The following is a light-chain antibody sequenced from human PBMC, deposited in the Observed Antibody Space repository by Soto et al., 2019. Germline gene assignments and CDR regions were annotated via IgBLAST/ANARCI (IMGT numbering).Light chain of an antibody. V-gene: IGKV1-39*01. CDR1: QDISTS. CDR2: AAS. J-gene: IGKJ4*01. CDR3: HQSFTILPT. Sequence: DIQMTQSPSSLSASLGDRVTITCRASQDISTSLSWLQQKPGRAPKVVISAASTLQGDVPSRFSGSGSRTDFTLTITGLQHEDFATYYCHQSFTILPTFGGGTRLEI.